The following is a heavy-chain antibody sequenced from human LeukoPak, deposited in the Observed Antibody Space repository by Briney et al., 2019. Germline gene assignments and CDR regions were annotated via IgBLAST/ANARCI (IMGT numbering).Heavy chain of an antibody. Sequence: SQTLSLTCAVSGGSISRGGYSWSWIRQPPGKGLEWIGYIYHSGSTYYNPSLKSRVTISVDRSKNQFSLKLSSVTAADTAVYYCARGYYYDSSGYYSRLSFDDYYYYGMDVWGQGTTVIVFS. CDR3: ARGYYYDSSGYYSRLSFDDYYYYGMDV. CDR1: GGSISRGGYS. J-gene: IGHJ6*02. CDR2: IYHSGST. D-gene: IGHD3-22*01. V-gene: IGHV4-30-2*01.